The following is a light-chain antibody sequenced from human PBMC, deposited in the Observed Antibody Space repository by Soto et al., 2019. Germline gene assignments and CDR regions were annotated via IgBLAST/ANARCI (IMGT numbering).Light chain of an antibody. CDR2: GAS. Sequence: IGLTQAPVTVSLSRGGRATLSCRGSQSVSSSYLAWYQQKPGQAHRLLIYGASSRATGIPDRFSGSGSGTDFTLTISSLEPEDFAVYYCHQRKSWPRTFGQGTTGDI. J-gene: IGKJ1*01. CDR1: QSVSSSY. V-gene: IGKV3D-20*02. CDR3: HQRKSWPRT.